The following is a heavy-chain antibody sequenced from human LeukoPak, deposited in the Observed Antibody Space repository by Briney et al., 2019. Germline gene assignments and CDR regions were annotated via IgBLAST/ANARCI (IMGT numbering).Heavy chain of an antibody. CDR2: ISPDGNID. CDR1: GFTFTTFG. D-gene: IGHD1-1*01. Sequence: PGRSLRLSCAASGFTFTTFGIHWVRQAPGEGLEWVAAISPDGNIDYYSDSVKGRFSISRDDSKNMIYLQMNSLRGEDSAVYFCARINNFDDFWGQGTLVTVSS. V-gene: IGHV3-30*03. CDR3: ARINNFDDF. J-gene: IGHJ4*02.